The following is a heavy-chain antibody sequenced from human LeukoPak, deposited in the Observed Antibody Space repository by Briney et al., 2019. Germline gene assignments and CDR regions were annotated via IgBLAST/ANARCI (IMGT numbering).Heavy chain of an antibody. D-gene: IGHD3-10*01. J-gene: IGHJ6*03. CDR1: GGSISSSSYY. CDR2: IYYSGST. V-gene: IGHV4-39*07. Sequence: PSETLSLTCTVSGGSISSSSYYWGWIRQPPGKGLEWIGSIYYSGSTYYNPSLKSRVTISVDTSKNQFSLKLSSVTAADTAVYYCARRGMYYYGSGRSIRNYYYYYMDVWGKGTTVTISS. CDR3: ARRGMYYYGSGRSIRNYYYYYMDV.